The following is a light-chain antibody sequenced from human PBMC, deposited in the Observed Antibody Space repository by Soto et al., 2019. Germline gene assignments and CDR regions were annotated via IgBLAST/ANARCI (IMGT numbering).Light chain of an antibody. J-gene: IGKJ2*01. CDR3: HQYHIDYP. Sequence: DIQMTQSPSTLSASVVDRVTITCRASQTIDNWLAWYQQKPGRAPNLLIYQASNLESGVPSRFSGSGSGTEFTLTISSLQPDDFSTYYCHQYHIDYPFGQGTKLEIK. CDR2: QAS. CDR1: QTIDNW. V-gene: IGKV1-5*03.